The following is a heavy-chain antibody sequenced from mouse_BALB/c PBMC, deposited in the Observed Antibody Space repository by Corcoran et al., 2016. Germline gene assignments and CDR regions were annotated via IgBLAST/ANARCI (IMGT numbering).Heavy chain of an antibody. CDR2: INTYTGEP. Sequence: QIQLVQSGPELKKPGETVKISCKASGYTFTNYGMNWVKQAPGKGLKWMSWINTYTGEPTYADDFKGRFAFSLETSASTAYLQINNLKNEDTATYCCARRRGPPYYAMDYWGQGTSVTVSS. CDR3: ARRRGPPYYAMDY. CDR1: GYTFTNYG. J-gene: IGHJ4*01. V-gene: IGHV9-3-1*01.